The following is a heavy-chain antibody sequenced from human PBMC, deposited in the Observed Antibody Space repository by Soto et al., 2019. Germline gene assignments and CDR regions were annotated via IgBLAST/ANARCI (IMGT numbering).Heavy chain of an antibody. CDR2: MNPNSGNT. CDR3: AWEHYGSGSYQFDY. D-gene: IGHD3-10*01. CDR1: GYTFTSYD. V-gene: IGHV1-8*01. J-gene: IGHJ4*02. Sequence: ASVKVSCKASGYTFTSYDINWVRQATGQGLEWMGWMNPNSGNTGYAQKFQGRVTMTRITSMSTAYMELRSLRSDDTAVYYCAWEHYGSGSYQFDYWGQGTLVTVSS.